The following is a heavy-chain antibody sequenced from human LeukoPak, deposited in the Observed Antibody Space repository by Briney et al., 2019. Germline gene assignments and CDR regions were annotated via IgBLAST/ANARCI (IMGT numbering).Heavy chain of an antibody. J-gene: IGHJ4*02. CDR3: ARDFGSSWFDY. D-gene: IGHD6-13*01. Sequence: PGGSLRLSCAASGFTFSSYSMNWVRQAPGKGLEWVSSISSSSSTIYYADSVRGRFTISTDNAKNSLYLQMNSLRAKDTAVYYCARDFGSSWFDYWGQGILVTVSS. CDR1: GFTFSSYS. V-gene: IGHV3-48*01. CDR2: ISSSSSTI.